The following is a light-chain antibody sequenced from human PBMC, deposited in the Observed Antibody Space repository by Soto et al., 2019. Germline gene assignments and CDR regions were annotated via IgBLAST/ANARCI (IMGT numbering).Light chain of an antibody. CDR2: GAS. Sequence: EIVLTQSPGTLSLSPGERATLSCRASQSISSSNLVWYQQKPGKAPRLLIYGASSRATGIPDRFSGSGSGTDFTLTISSLEPEDFAVYFCHHCGGSQPFGQGTKVETK. CDR1: QSISSSN. CDR3: HHCGGSQP. V-gene: IGKV3-20*01. J-gene: IGKJ1*01.